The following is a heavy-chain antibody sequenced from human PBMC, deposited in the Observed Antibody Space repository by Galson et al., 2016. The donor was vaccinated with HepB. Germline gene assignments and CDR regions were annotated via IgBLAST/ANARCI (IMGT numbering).Heavy chain of an antibody. CDR3: AREGYSSGWAPAFDD. D-gene: IGHD6-25*01. J-gene: IGHJ4*02. CDR1: GIAFSNSI. V-gene: IGHV3-30-3*01. Sequence: SLRLSGAASGIAFSNSIMHWVRQAPGMGPEWVAGVSFDGYSKYYLDAVKGRFTISRDDSKKTLYLHMDSLRAEDTALYYCAREGYSSGWAPAFDDWGQGTLVTVSS. CDR2: VSFDGYSK.